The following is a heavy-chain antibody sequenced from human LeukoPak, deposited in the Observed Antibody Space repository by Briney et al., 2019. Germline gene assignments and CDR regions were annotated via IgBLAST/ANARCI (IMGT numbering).Heavy chain of an antibody. Sequence: GGSLRLSCAASGFTFSSYSMNWVRQAPGKGLEWVSSISSSSSYIYYADSVKGRFPISRDNAKNSLYLQMNSLRAKDTAMYYCARVVAVAGRAFDIWGLGTMVTVSS. CDR1: GFTFSSYS. CDR2: ISSSSSYI. CDR3: ARVVAVAGRAFDI. D-gene: IGHD6-19*01. V-gene: IGHV3-21*01. J-gene: IGHJ3*02.